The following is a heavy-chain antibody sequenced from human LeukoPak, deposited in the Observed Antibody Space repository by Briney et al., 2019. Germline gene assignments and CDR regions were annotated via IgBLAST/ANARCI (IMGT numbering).Heavy chain of an antibody. J-gene: IGHJ4*02. CDR3: ARHPRSSNCEGCIDY. D-gene: IGHD6-13*01. V-gene: IGHV4-39*01. CDR1: GGSISSSSYY. CDR2: IYYSGST. Sequence: PSETLSLTCTVSGGSISSSSYYWGWSRQPRGKGVEWIGRIYYSGSTYNNPSGKSRVTISVNTSKNQFSLKLSSVTAADTAVYYCARHPRSSNCEGCIDYWGQGTLVTVSS.